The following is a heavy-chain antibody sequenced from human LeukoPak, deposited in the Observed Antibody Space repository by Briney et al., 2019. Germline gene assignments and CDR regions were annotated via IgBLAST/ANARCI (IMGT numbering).Heavy chain of an antibody. D-gene: IGHD3-10*01. J-gene: IGHJ5*02. V-gene: IGHV1-2*02. CDR2: INPNSGGT. CDR1: GYSSTNYG. CDR3: ARAPPITRGPFDP. Sequence: ASVKVSCKASGYSSTNYGISWVRQAPGQGLEWMGWINPNSGGTIYAQKFQGRVTMTRDTSISTVYMELSRLRSDDTAVYYCARAPPITRGPFDPWGQGTLVTVSS.